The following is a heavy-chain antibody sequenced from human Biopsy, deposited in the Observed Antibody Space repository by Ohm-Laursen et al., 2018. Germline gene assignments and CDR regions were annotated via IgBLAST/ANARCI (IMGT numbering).Heavy chain of an antibody. J-gene: IGHJ1*01. Sequence: TLSLTWPVSGGSSTGHYWTWIRQPPGKGLEWIGHISHTGYTSYKSSLKSRVTISLDTSRKHFSLRLTSLAAADTAVYYCARGSNEYGGLYFPHWGQGTLVTVSS. D-gene: IGHD4-23*01. CDR1: GGSSTGHY. V-gene: IGHV4-59*11. CDR3: ARGSNEYGGLYFPH. CDR2: ISHTGYT.